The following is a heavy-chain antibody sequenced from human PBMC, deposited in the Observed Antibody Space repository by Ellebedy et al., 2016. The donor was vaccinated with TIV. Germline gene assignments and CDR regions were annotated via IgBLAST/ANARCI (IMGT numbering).Heavy chain of an antibody. V-gene: IGHV6-1*01. Sequence: SQTLSLTCAISGDTVSSDSATWSWIRQSPSRGLECLGRTYYRSKWYNEYAVSVESRITINSDTSKNQFSLQLSSVTPEDTAIYYCAREIRAYDSWGQGTLVTVSS. CDR1: GDTVSSDSAT. J-gene: IGHJ4*02. CDR3: AREIRAYDS. CDR2: TYYRSKWYN.